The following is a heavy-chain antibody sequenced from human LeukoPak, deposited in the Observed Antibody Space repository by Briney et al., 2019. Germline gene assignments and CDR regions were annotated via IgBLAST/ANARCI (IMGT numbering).Heavy chain of an antibody. CDR2: IYYSGST. J-gene: IGHJ5*02. CDR1: GASINNKY. V-gene: IGHV4-59*08. Sequence: SETLSLTCTVSGASINNKYWSWIRQPPGKGLEWIGYIYYSGSTNYNPSLKSRVTMSVDTSKNQFSLKLSSVTAADTAVYYCARHIRITIFGVVTKTEGFDPWGQGTLVTVSS. D-gene: IGHD3-3*01. CDR3: ARHIRITIFGVVTKTEGFDP.